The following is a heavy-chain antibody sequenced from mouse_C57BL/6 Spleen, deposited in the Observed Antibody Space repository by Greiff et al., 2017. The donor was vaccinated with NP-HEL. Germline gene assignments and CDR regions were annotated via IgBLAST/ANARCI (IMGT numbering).Heavy chain of an antibody. Sequence: QVQLKQSGAELVRPGASVTLSCKASGYTFTDYEMHWVKQTPVHGLEWIGAIDPETGGTAYNQKFKGKAILTADKSSSTAYMELRSLTSEDSAVYYCTRGDDYGCLDYWGQGTSVTVSS. D-gene: IGHD2-4*01. CDR3: TRGDDYGCLDY. CDR2: IDPETGGT. CDR1: GYTFTDYE. V-gene: IGHV1-15*01. J-gene: IGHJ4*01.